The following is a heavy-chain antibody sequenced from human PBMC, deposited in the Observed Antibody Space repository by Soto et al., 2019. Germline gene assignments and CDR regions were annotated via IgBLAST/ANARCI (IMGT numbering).Heavy chain of an antibody. J-gene: IGHJ2*01. D-gene: IGHD1-26*01. V-gene: IGHV4-4*02. CDR2: IYHSGST. CDR1: GGSISSSNW. Sequence: QVQLQESGPGLVKPSGTLSLTCAVSGGSISSSNWWSWVRQPPGKGLEWIGEIYHSGSTNYNPSLKSRVSISVDKSKNQFSLKLTSVTAADTAVYYCARGGATVGRRFYWYFDLWGRGTLVTVSS. CDR3: ARGGATVGRRFYWYFDL.